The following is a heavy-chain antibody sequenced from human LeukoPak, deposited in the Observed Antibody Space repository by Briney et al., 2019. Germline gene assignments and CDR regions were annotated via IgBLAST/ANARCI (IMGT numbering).Heavy chain of an antibody. CDR2: IWYDGSNK. V-gene: IGHV3-33*01. CDR1: GFTFSSYR. D-gene: IGHD2-2*01. Sequence: GGSLRLSCAASGFTFSSYRMHWVRQAPGKGLEWVAVIWYDGSNKYYADSVKGRFTISRDNSKNTLYLQMNSLRAEDTAVYYCARERGDCSSTSCYAHWFDPWGQGTLVTVSS. CDR3: ARERGDCSSTSCYAHWFDP. J-gene: IGHJ5*02.